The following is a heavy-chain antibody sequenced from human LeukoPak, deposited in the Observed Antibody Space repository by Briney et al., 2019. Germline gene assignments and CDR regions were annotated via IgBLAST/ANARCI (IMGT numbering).Heavy chain of an antibody. D-gene: IGHD5-24*01. CDR1: GGSISSHY. V-gene: IGHV4-59*11. CDR3: ATVSKRWLQLYFDY. Sequence: SETLSLTCTVSGGSISSHYWSWIRQPPGKGLEWIGYIYYSGSTNYNPSLKSRVTISVDTSKNQFSLKLSSVTAADTAVYYCATVSKRWLQLYFDYWGQGTLVTVSS. CDR2: IYYSGST. J-gene: IGHJ4*02.